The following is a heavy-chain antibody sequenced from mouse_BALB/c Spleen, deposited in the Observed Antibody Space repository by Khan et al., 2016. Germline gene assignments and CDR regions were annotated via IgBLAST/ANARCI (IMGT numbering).Heavy chain of an antibody. CDR1: GFSLTGYG. V-gene: IGHV2-6-7*01. J-gene: IGHJ1*01. Sequence: VQLQESGPGLVAPSQSLSITCTVSGFSLTGYGVNWVRQPPGKGLEWLGMIWGDGSTDYNSALKSRLTISKDNSKSQVFLKMNSLQTDDTARYYCARDPAYVSRRRWYFDVWGAGTTVTVSS. CDR3: ARDPAYVSRRRWYFDV. CDR2: IWGDGST. D-gene: IGHD1-1*01.